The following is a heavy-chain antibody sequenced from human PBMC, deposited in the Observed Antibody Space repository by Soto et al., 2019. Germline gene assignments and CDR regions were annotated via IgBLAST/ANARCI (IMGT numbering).Heavy chain of an antibody. CDR3: ARDWGYGDYEAGMDV. V-gene: IGHV3-33*01. CDR2: IRYDGSNK. CDR1: GFTFSSYG. Sequence: QVQLVESGGGVVQPGRSLRLSCAASGFTFSSYGMHWVRQAPGKGLEWVAVIRYDGSNKYYADSVKGRFTISRDNSKNTMHLQMNSRRAEAMAVYYGARDWGYGDYEAGMDVWGQGPTVTVSS. D-gene: IGHD4-17*01. J-gene: IGHJ6*02.